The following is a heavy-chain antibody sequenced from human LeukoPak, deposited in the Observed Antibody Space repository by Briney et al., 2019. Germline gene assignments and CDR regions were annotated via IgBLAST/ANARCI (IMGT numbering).Heavy chain of an antibody. CDR3: ASGSSILSLQWEIYFDY. CDR1: GYTFTDYY. D-gene: IGHD1-26*01. Sequence: GASVKVSCTASGYTFTDYYLHWVRQAPGQGLEWMGWINPKSGATNYAQSFQGRVTMTRDTSISTAYTELSSLRSDDTAVYYCASGSSILSLQWEIYFDYWGQGALVTVSS. V-gene: IGHV1-2*02. CDR2: INPKSGAT. J-gene: IGHJ4*02.